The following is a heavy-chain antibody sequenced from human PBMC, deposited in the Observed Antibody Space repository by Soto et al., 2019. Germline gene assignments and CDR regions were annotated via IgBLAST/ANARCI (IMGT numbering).Heavy chain of an antibody. V-gene: IGHV3-74*01. D-gene: IGHD1-1*01. CDR3: TRPLYEGSGTPFDY. J-gene: IGHJ4*02. Sequence: EVQLVESGGGLVQPGGSLRLSCEASGFTFSSYWMHWVRQAPGKGLVWVSRISGDGSSTTYADSVKGRFIISRDNAQNTLYLQMNSLRADDTAVYYCTRPLYEGSGTPFDYWGQGTLVTVSS. CDR2: ISGDGSST. CDR1: GFTFSSYW.